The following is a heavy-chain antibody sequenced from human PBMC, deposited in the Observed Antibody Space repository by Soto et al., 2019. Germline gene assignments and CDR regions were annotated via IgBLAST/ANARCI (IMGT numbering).Heavy chain of an antibody. J-gene: IGHJ6*02. D-gene: IGHD3-22*01. CDR2: ISSSSSYI. CDR1: GFTFSTYS. Sequence: EVQLVESGGGLVKPGGSLRLSCAASGFTFSTYSMNWVRQAPGKGLEWVSSISSSSSYIYYADSVKGRFTISRDNAKNPLFRQINGLRAEDTVLYSGARMEISGFYGPNYSSVMEVWGQGPTATVPS. V-gene: IGHV3-21*06. CDR3: ARMEISGFYGPNYSSVMEV.